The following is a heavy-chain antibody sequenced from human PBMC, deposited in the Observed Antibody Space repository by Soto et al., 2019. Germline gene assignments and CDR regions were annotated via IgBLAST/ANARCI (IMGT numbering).Heavy chain of an antibody. CDR2: FDPEDGET. CDR3: ATYDFWSGSKGGMDV. Sequence: QVQLVQTGAKVKKPGASVKGSCKVSGYTLTELSIHWKRQAPGKGLEWMGGFDPEDGETIYAQKFEGRVTMTEDTSTDTAYMELSSLRSEDTAVSYCATYDFWSGSKGGMDVWGQGTTVTVSS. D-gene: IGHD3-3*01. J-gene: IGHJ6*02. CDR1: GYTLTELS. V-gene: IGHV1-24*01.